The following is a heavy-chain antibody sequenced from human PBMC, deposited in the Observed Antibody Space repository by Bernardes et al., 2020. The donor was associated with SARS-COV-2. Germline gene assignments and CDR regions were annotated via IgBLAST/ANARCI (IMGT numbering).Heavy chain of an antibody. CDR2: IKQDGSEE. Sequence: GGSLRLSCAASGFTFSSYWMSWVRQAPGKGLEWVANIKQDGSEEYSVDSVKGRFTISRDNAKNSLYLQMNSLGAEDTAVYYCAGWLLPIYGMDVWGQGTTVTVSS. D-gene: IGHD3-22*01. V-gene: IGHV3-7*01. CDR3: AGWLLPIYGMDV. CDR1: GFTFSSYW. J-gene: IGHJ6*02.